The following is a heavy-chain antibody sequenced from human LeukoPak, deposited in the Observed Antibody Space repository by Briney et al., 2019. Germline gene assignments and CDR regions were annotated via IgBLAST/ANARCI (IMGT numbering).Heavy chain of an antibody. CDR3: ASNRRWLQQHEGFDI. J-gene: IGHJ3*02. CDR2: TNPNSGGT. D-gene: IGHD5-24*01. V-gene: IGHV1-2*02. Sequence: ASVKVSCKASGYTFTGYYMHWVRQAPGQGLEWMGWTNPNSGGTNYAQKFQGRVTMTRDTSISTAYMELSRLRSDDTAVYYCASNRRWLQQHEGFDIWGQGTMVTVSS. CDR1: GYTFTGYY.